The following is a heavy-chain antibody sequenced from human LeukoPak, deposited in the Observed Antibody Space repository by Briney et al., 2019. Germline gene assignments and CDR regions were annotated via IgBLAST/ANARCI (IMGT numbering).Heavy chain of an antibody. J-gene: IGHJ5*01. CDR3: ARDGDYGKVFWFDP. Sequence: ASVKVSCKGSGYTFIDYGISWVRQAPGQGLEWMGWINTYNGNPNYAQKFQGRVIMTTDTSTSTVYMELETLTSDDTALYCCARDGDYGKVFWFDPWGQGTLVTVSS. D-gene: IGHD4-17*01. CDR1: GYTFIDYG. CDR2: INTYNGNP. V-gene: IGHV1-18*01.